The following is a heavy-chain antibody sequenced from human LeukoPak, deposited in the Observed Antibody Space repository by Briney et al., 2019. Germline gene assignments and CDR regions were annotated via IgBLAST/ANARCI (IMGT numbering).Heavy chain of an antibody. V-gene: IGHV3-23*01. J-gene: IGHJ4*02. CDR1: GFTFSSYG. CDR2: ISGSGGST. CDR3: AKDRGGYSYGPSSDY. D-gene: IGHD5-18*01. Sequence: GGSLRLSCAASGFTFSSYGMSWVRQAPGKGLEWVSAISGSGGSTYYADSVKGRFTISRDNSKNTLYLQMNSLRAEDTAVYYCAKDRGGYSYGPSSDYWGQGTLVTVSS.